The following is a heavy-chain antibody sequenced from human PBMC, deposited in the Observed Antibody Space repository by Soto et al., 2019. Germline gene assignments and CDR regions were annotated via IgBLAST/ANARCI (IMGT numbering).Heavy chain of an antibody. CDR2: ISWNSGSI. CDR1: GFTFDDYA. CDR3: AKDGSSSWSFFYYDY. D-gene: IGHD6-13*01. V-gene: IGHV3-9*01. Sequence: EVQLVESGGGLVQPGRSLRLSCAASGFTFDDYAMHWVRQAPGKGLEWVSGISWNSGSIGYADSVKGRFTISRDNAKNSLSLRMNSLRAEDTALYYCAKDGSSSWSFFYYDYWGQGTLVTVSS. J-gene: IGHJ4*02.